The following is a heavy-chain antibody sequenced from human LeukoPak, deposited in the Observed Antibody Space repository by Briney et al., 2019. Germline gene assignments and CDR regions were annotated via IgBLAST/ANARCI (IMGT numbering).Heavy chain of an antibody. CDR2: ISYDGTNQ. CDR1: GFTFSSYA. CDR3: AGVVATFVFDMKDFQH. D-gene: IGHD5-12*01. J-gene: IGHJ1*01. V-gene: IGHV3-30-3*01. Sequence: PGGSLRLSCAASGFTFSSYAMHWVRQAPGKGLEWVAVISYDGTNQYYADSVKGRFTISRDNSKSTVYLQMNGLRIEDTAMYYCAGVVATFVFDMKDFQHGGQGPRVAVPS.